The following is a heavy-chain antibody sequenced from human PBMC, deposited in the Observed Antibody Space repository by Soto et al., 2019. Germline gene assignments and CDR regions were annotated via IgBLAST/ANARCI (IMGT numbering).Heavy chain of an antibody. CDR1: GFTFSDYY. CDR3: ARGRGYWYGDYAESWFDP. J-gene: IGHJ5*02. V-gene: IGHV3-11*01. CDR2: ISSSGSTI. D-gene: IGHD4-17*01. Sequence: PGGSLRLSCAASGFTFSDYYMSWIRQAPGKGLEWVSYISSSGSTIYYADSVKGRFTISRDNAKNSLYLQMNSLRAEDTAVYYCARGRGYWYGDYAESWFDPWGQGTLVTVSS.